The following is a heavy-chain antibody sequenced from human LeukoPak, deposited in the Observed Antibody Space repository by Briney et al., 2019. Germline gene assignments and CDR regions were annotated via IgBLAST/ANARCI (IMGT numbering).Heavy chain of an antibody. Sequence: PGGSLRLSCAASGFTFSSYEMIWVRQAPGKGLEWVSYISSNGSIIYYADSLKDRFTISRDNAKNSLYLQMSSLRAEDTAVYYCARDGQRWPIYYWGQGTLVTVSS. V-gene: IGHV3-48*03. CDR2: ISSNGSII. D-gene: IGHD6-19*01. CDR3: ARDGQRWPIYY. J-gene: IGHJ4*02. CDR1: GFTFSSYE.